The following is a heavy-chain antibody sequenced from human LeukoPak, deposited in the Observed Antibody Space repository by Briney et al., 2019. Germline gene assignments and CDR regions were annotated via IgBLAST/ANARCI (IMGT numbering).Heavy chain of an antibody. CDR2: ISPIGIYT. V-gene: IGHV3-21*01. D-gene: IGHD3-10*01. CDR3: GRDFLGESGAGGP. J-gene: IGHJ1*01. CDR1: GFTFSSYT. Sequence: GGSLRLSCVAPGFTFSSYTMNWVRQAPGKGLEWASSISPIGIYTWHADSVKGRFTISRDNAKNSVHLQMTNLGIDDTAVYYCGRDFLGESGAGGPWGQGILVTVSS.